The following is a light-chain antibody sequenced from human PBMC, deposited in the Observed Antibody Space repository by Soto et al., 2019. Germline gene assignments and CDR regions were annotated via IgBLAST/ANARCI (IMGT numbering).Light chain of an antibody. CDR2: WAS. J-gene: IGKJ4*01. Sequence: IVMTQSPDSLAVSLGERATINCKSSQSLLDTPKNKNYLAWYQQKPGQPPRLLIFWASTRQSGVPDRFSGSGSGTDFTLTISSLQSEDVAVYYCQQYYSTVALNFGGGTKVEIK. V-gene: IGKV4-1*01. CDR1: QSLLDTPKNKNY. CDR3: QQYYSTVALN.